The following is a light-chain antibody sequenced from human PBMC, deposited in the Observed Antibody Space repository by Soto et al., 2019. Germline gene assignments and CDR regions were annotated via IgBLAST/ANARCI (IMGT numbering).Light chain of an antibody. CDR3: LQDYNSPLT. CDR1: QGIRHY. V-gene: IGKV1-6*01. J-gene: IGKJ4*02. CDR2: AAS. Sequence: AIQMTQSPSSLSASVGDRVTITCRASQGIRHYVGWYQQKPGKAPKLLIYAASSLQSGVPSRFSGSGSGTDFTLTISRLQAEDFASYYCLQDYNSPLTFGGGTKVEIK.